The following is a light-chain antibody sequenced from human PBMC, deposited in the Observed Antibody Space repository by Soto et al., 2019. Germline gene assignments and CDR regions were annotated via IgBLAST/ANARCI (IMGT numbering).Light chain of an antibody. Sequence: QSALTQPASVSGSPGQSITISCTGTSSDVGDYNYVSWFQQYPGKAPKLMISEVDNRPSGVSSRFSGSKSGNTASLTISGLQAEDEADYYCTSYTRSSTYVFGTGTKLTVL. V-gene: IGLV2-14*01. CDR3: TSYTRSSTYV. J-gene: IGLJ1*01. CDR2: EVD. CDR1: SSDVGDYNY.